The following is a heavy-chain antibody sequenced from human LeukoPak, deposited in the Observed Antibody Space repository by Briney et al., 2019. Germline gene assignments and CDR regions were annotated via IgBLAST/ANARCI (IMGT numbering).Heavy chain of an antibody. J-gene: IGHJ4*02. CDR2: SNTDGSST. Sequence: GGSLRLSCAASGFTFSTYWMQWVRQAPGRGLVWVSRSNTDGSSTTYADSVKGRFTISRDNAKNTLYLQMNSLRAEDTAVYFCARALGQPYFDYWGQGALVTVSS. V-gene: IGHV3-74*01. CDR1: GFTFSTYW. D-gene: IGHD7-27*01. CDR3: ARALGQPYFDY.